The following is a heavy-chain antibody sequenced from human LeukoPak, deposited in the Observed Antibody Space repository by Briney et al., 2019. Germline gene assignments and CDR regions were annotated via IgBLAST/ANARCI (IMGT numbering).Heavy chain of an antibody. CDR3: AREGDGTTSSLYFDF. Sequence: ASVKVSCKASGYRFTIYGISWVRQAPGQGPEWMGWVSPYSGNTNYAQRLQGRVTMTTDTSTSTAYMELRSLRSDDTAVYYCAREGDGTTSSLYFDFWGQGTLVIVSS. D-gene: IGHD1-7*01. V-gene: IGHV1-18*01. CDR2: VSPYSGNT. CDR1: GYRFTIYG. J-gene: IGHJ4*02.